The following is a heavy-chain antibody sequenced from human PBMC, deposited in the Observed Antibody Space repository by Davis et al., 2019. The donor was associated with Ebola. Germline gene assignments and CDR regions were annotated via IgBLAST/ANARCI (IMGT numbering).Heavy chain of an antibody. CDR3: AKDMGSSWAIFDY. Sequence: PGGSLRLSCAAPGFTFDDYAMHWVRQAPGKGLEWVSGISWNSGSIGYADSVKGRFTISRDNAKNSLYLQMNSLRAEDTALYYCAKDMGSSWAIFDYWGQGTLVTVSS. D-gene: IGHD6-13*01. V-gene: IGHV3-9*01. CDR2: ISWNSGSI. CDR1: GFTFDDYA. J-gene: IGHJ4*02.